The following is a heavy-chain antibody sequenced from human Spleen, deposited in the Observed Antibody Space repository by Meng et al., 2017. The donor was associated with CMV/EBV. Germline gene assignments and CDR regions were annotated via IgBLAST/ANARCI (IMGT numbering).Heavy chain of an antibody. CDR2: IKEDGSER. J-gene: IGHJ6*02. CDR1: GFTFSTYW. V-gene: IGHV3-7*01. Sequence: GGSLRLSCAASGFTFSTYWMSWVRQAPGKGLEWVANIKEDGSERYYVDSAKGRFTISRDNAKDSLYRQMNSLRADDSAVYYCARDAEVAPAALRTFYYYAMDVWGQGSTVTVSS. CDR3: ARDAEVAPAALRTFYYYAMDV. D-gene: IGHD2-2*02.